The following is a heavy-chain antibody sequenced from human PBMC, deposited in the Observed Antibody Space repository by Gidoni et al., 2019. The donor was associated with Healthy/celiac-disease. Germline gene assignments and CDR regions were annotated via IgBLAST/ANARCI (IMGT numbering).Heavy chain of an antibody. V-gene: IGHV3-30*18. CDR2: ISYDGSNK. D-gene: IGHD7-27*01. Sequence: QVQLVESGGGVVQPGRSLRLSCAASGFTFSSYGMHWVRQAQGKGLEWVAVISYDGSNKYYADSVKGRFTISRDNSKNTLYLQMNSLRAEDTAVYYCAKDILGRQLGDFYYYGMDVWGQGTTVTVSS. CDR1: GFTFSSYG. J-gene: IGHJ6*02. CDR3: AKDILGRQLGDFYYYGMDV.